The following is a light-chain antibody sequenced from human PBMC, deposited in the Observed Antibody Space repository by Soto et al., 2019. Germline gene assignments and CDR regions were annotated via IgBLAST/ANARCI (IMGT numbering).Light chain of an antibody. CDR2: DAS. CDR3: QQHNNWLFT. J-gene: IGKJ3*01. Sequence: EIVLTQSPATLSLSPGEIATLSCRASQSVSSYLAWYQQRPGQPPRLLIYDASNRATGIPARFSGSAPGTDFTLTISSLEPEDFAVYYGQQHNNWLFTFGPGTKVDIK. CDR1: QSVSSY. V-gene: IGKV3-11*01.